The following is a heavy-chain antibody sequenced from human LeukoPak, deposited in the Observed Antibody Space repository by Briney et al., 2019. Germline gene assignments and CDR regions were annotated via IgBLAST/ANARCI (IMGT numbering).Heavy chain of an antibody. Sequence: GGSLRLSCAASGFTLSSYWMNWARQAPGKGLEWVASINHNGNVNYYVDSVKGRFTISGDNAKNSLYLQMSNLRAEDTAVYFCAREGGLDVWGQGATVTVSS. CDR3: AREGGLDV. CDR1: GFTLSSYW. CDR2: INHNGNVN. V-gene: IGHV3-7*03. J-gene: IGHJ6*02.